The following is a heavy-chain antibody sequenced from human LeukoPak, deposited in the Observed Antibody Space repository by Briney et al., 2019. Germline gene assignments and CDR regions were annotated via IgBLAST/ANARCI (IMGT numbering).Heavy chain of an antibody. D-gene: IGHD3-10*01. CDR3: ARVVGDSGSYLH. CDR1: GFTFSGYS. Sequence: GGSLRLSCAASGFTFSGYSMNWVRQAPGKGLEWFSYISSSSSTIHHADSVKGRFTISRDNVKNSLYLQMNSLRGEDTAVYYCARVVGDSGSYLHWGQGTLVTVSS. J-gene: IGHJ4*02. V-gene: IGHV3-48*01. CDR2: ISSSSSTI.